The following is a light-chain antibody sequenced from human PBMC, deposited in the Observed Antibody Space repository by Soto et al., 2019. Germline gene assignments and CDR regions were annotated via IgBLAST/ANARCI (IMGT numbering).Light chain of an antibody. Sequence: DIQVTQSPSSLSASEGDRVTITCRASQSISSHLNWYQQKPGKAPKVQIYAASSLQSGVPSRFSGSGSETDFTLTITSLQPEDFATCYCQQSYGTPRTFGGGTKVEIK. CDR1: QSISSH. CDR2: AAS. J-gene: IGKJ4*01. V-gene: IGKV1-39*01. CDR3: QQSYGTPRT.